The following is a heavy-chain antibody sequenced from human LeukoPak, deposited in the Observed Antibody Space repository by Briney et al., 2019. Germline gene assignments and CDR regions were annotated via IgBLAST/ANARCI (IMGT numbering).Heavy chain of an antibody. CDR1: GASIISGSYY. V-gene: IGHV4-61*02. Sequence: SETLSLTCTVSGASIISGSYYWSWIRQLAGKGLEWIGRIYPSGSTNYNPSLKSRVTISVDTSKNQFSLKLNSVTAADTAVYYCARSTGSSGWRYFDYWGQGTLVTVSS. CDR3: ARSTGSSGWRYFDY. CDR2: IYPSGST. J-gene: IGHJ4*02. D-gene: IGHD6-19*01.